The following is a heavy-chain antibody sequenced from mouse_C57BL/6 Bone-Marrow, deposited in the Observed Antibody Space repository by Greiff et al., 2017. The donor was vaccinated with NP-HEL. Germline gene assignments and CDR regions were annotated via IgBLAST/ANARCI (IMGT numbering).Heavy chain of an antibody. CDR1: GYSFTGYY. D-gene: IGHD1-1*01. CDR2: INPSTGGT. CDR3: ARSLLLQAWFAY. J-gene: IGHJ3*01. Sequence: EVQLQQSGPELVKPGASVKISCKASGYSFTGYYMNWVKQSPEKSLEWIGEINPSTGGTTYNQKFKAKATLTVDKSSSTAYMQLKSLTSEDSAVYYCARSLLLQAWFAYWGQGTLVTVSA. V-gene: IGHV1-42*01.